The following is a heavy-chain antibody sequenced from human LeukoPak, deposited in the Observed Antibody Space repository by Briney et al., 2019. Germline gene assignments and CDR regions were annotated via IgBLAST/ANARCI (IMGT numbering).Heavy chain of an antibody. Sequence: GVSLRLSCAASGFTFSTYAMRWLRQAPGKGLEWVAAISGGGRSIFYADSVKGRFTISRDNPKSTLYLQMNSLRADDTAVYYCANAPAFLWFGGVGADSMDVWGKGTTVTVSS. CDR3: ANAPAFLWFGGVGADSMDV. D-gene: IGHD3-10*01. CDR1: GFTFSTYA. CDR2: ISGGGRSI. J-gene: IGHJ6*04. V-gene: IGHV3-23*01.